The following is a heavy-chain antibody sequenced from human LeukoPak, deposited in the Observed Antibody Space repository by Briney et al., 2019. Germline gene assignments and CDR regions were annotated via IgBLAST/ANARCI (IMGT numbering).Heavy chain of an antibody. V-gene: IGHV3-21*01. J-gene: IGHJ4*02. CDR3: ARDQIVGATIDY. D-gene: IGHD1-26*01. Sequence: PGGSLRLSCAASGFTFSSYSMNWVRQAPGKGLEWVSSISSSSSYIYYADSVKGRFTISRDNAKNSLYLQMNSLRAGDTAVYYCARDQIVGATIDYWGQGTLVTVSS. CDR2: ISSSSSYI. CDR1: GFTFSSYS.